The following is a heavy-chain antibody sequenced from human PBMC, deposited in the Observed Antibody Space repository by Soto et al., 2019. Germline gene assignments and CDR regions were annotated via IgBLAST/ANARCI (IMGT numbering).Heavy chain of an antibody. J-gene: IGHJ6*02. CDR2: ISGYNGNT. CDR1: GYTFTNYG. Sequence: QVQVVQSGDEVKKPGASVKVSCKASGYTFTNYGFSWVRQAPGQGLEWMGWISGYNGNTNYAEKFQGSVTMTTDTSTSTAHMELRSLRSDDTAVYYCAREGQAPYYYYGMDVWGQGTAVTVSS. CDR3: AREGQAPYYYYGMDV. V-gene: IGHV1-18*01.